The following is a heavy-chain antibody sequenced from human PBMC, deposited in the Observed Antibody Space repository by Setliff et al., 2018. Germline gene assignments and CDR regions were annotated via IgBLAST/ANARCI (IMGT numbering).Heavy chain of an antibody. Sequence: PSETLSLTCSVYGESFSNNYWSWIRQSPGKGLEWIGESDHGGDTTIHPSLKSRLTISVDTSKNQISLKLTSVTAADTAVYYCARPHGGDYAFDIWGQGRMVTVSS. D-gene: IGHD3-16*01. CDR3: ARPHGGDYAFDI. CDR2: SDHGGDT. CDR1: GESFSNNY. J-gene: IGHJ3*02. V-gene: IGHV4-34*01.